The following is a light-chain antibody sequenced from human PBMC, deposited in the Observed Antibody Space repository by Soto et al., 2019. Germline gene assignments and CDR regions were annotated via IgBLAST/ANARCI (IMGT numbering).Light chain of an antibody. Sequence: EIVLTQSPATLSLSPGERATLSCRASQSIGSSLAWYQQKPGQAPRLLIYDASSRATGFPARFSGSGSGTDFTLTIGSLEPEDFAVYYCQQRSEWPRTFGQGTNVEIK. CDR3: QQRSEWPRT. CDR1: QSIGSS. J-gene: IGKJ1*01. V-gene: IGKV3-11*01. CDR2: DAS.